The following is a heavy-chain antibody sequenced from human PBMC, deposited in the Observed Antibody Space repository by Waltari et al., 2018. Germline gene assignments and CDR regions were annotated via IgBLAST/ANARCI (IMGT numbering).Heavy chain of an antibody. J-gene: IGHJ2*01. CDR3: ATVLWELPQHWYFDL. CDR1: GYTFTDYY. CDR2: VDPEDGET. Sequence: EVQLVQSGAEVKKPGATVKISCKASGYTFTDYYMHWGQQAPGKGLEWRGRVDPEDGETIYAEKFQGRVTITADTSTDTAYMELSSLRSEDTAVYYCATVLWELPQHWYFDLWGRGTLVTVSS. D-gene: IGHD1-26*01. V-gene: IGHV1-69-2*01.